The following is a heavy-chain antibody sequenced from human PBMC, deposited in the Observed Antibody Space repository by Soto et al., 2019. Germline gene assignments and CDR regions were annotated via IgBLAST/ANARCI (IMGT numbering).Heavy chain of an antibody. CDR1: GYTLTELS. Sequence: QVQLVQSGAEVKKPGASVKVSCKVSGYTLTELSMHWVRQAPGKGLEWMGGFDPEDGETIYSQKFQVRVTMTEDTSTDTAYMELSSLRCEDTAVYYCAPQLQIGVVPAGSWFDYWGQGTLVTVSS. V-gene: IGHV1-24*01. CDR2: FDPEDGET. D-gene: IGHD2-2*01. J-gene: IGHJ5*01. CDR3: APQLQIGVVPAGSWFDY.